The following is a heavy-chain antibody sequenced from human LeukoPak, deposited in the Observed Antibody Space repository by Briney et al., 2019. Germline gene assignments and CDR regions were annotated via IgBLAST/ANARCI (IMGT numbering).Heavy chain of an antibody. J-gene: IGHJ2*01. V-gene: IGHV4-59*12. CDR2: IYYSGST. CDR3: ARGPTGGYYDSSGYYHYWYFDL. D-gene: IGHD3-22*01. CDR1: GGSISSYY. Sequence: SETLSLTCTVSGGSISSYYWSWIRQPPGKGLEWIGYIYYSGSTYYNPSLKSRVTISVDTSKNQFSLKLSSVTAADTAVYYCARGPTGGYYDSSGYYHYWYFDLWGRGTLVTVSS.